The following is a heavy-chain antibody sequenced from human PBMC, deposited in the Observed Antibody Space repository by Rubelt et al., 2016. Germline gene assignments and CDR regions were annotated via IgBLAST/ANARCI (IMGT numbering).Heavy chain of an antibody. CDR1: GGSISSSSYY. J-gene: IGHJ4*02. CDR2: IYYSGGT. D-gene: IGHD3-22*01. V-gene: IGHV4-39*07. CDR3: ARATYYDSSGYYSFFDY. Sequence: QLQLQESGPGLVKPSETLSLTCTVSGGSISSSSYYWGWIRQPPGKGLEWIGSIYYSGGTFYNPSLKSRVSISVDTSKNQCSLKLSSVTAADTAVYYCARATYYDSSGYYSFFDYWGQGTLVTVSS.